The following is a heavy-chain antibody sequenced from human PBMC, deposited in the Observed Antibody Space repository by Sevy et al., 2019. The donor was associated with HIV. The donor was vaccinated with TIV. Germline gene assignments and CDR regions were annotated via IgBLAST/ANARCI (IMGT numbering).Heavy chain of an antibody. D-gene: IGHD1-7*01. CDR3: TTDWRCGTTWVRAFDL. CDR1: GFPFSDAW. Sequence: GGSLRLSCAASGFPFSDAWMNWVRQAPGKGLEWVGLIKNENEGGTTDFAAPVKGRFTISKDDSKNTLFLQMSSLKTEDTAMYFCTTDWRCGTTWVRAFDLWGQGKMDTVSS. J-gene: IGHJ3*01. CDR2: IKNENEGGTT. V-gene: IGHV3-15*01.